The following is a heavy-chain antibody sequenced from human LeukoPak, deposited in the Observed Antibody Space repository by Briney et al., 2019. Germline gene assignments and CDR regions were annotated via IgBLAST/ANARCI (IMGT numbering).Heavy chain of an antibody. Sequence: GAPVKVSCKVSGYTLPELSIHWVRQAPGRGLEWMGGFDPENGETVSARRLQGRLTMTEDTSSDTAYMELSSLTSEDTAVYYCAASGGYFDYWGQGTLITVSS. CDR3: AASGGYFDY. V-gene: IGHV1-24*01. CDR1: GYTLPELS. J-gene: IGHJ4*02. D-gene: IGHD3-16*01. CDR2: FDPENGET.